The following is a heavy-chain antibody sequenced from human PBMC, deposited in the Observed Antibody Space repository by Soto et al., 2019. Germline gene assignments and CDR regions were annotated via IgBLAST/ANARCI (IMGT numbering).Heavy chain of an antibody. D-gene: IGHD2-15*01. J-gene: IGHJ4*02. CDR3: ARDRSVVVIPDTPDY. Sequence: QVQLVESGGGVVQPGRSLRLSCAASGFTFSTYVMHWVRQAPGKGLEWVALTSYDGSNKYYADSVKGRFIISRDNSKNTLYLEMNSMRVEDTAVYYCARDRSVVVIPDTPDYWGQGTLVTVSS. CDR2: TSYDGSNK. V-gene: IGHV3-30-3*01. CDR1: GFTFSTYV.